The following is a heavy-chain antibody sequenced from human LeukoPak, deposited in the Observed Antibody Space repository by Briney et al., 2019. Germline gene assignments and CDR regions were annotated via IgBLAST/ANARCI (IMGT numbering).Heavy chain of an antibody. D-gene: IGHD3-16*01. Sequence: GGSLRLSCAASGFTFSSYAMHWVRQAPGKGLERVAVISYDGSNKYYADSVKGRFTISRDNSKNTLYLQMNSLRAEDTAVYYCAREDRLSPYYYYMDVWGKGTTVTVSS. CDR3: AREDRLSPYYYYMDV. V-gene: IGHV3-30*04. CDR1: GFTFSSYA. CDR2: ISYDGSNK. J-gene: IGHJ6*03.